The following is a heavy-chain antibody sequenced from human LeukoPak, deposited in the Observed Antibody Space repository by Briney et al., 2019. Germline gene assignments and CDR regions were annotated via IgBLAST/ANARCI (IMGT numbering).Heavy chain of an antibody. CDR3: ARGRLRTTGTGWFDP. D-gene: IGHD1-1*01. CDR1: EGTSSSYA. J-gene: IGHJ5*02. Sequence: SVKVSCKASEGTSSSYAISWVRQAPGQGLEWMGGIIPIFGTANYAQKFQGRVTITADESTSTAYMELSSLRSEDTAVYYCARGRLRTTGTGWFDPWGQGTLVTVSS. V-gene: IGHV1-69*13. CDR2: IIPIFGTA.